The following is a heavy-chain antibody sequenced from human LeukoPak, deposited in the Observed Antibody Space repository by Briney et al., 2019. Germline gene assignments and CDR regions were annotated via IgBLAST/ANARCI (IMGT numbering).Heavy chain of an antibody. J-gene: IGHJ4*02. Sequence: PSETLSLTCTVSGGSISSYYWSWIRQPPGKGLEWIGYIYYSGSTNYNPSLKSRVTISVDTSKNQFSLKLSSVTAADTAVYYCARDAMVVAPTTLLSVGDYWGQGTLVTVSS. D-gene: IGHD2-15*01. V-gene: IGHV4-59*12. CDR2: IYYSGST. CDR1: GGSISSYY. CDR3: ARDAMVVAPTTLLSVGDY.